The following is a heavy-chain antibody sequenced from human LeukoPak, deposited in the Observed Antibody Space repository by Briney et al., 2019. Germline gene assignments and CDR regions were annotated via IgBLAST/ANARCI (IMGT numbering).Heavy chain of an antibody. CDR2: INAGNGNT. CDR3: ARGGYYGSGSYWGY. V-gene: IGHV1/OR15-3*01. D-gene: IGHD3-10*01. CDR1: GYTFTDYF. Sequence: ASVKVSCKASGYTFTDYFMNWMRQAPGQRLEWMGWINAGNGNTKYSQKLQGRVTITRDTSSSTAYTQLSSLRAEDTAVYYCARGGYYGSGSYWGYWGQGTLVTVSS. J-gene: IGHJ4*02.